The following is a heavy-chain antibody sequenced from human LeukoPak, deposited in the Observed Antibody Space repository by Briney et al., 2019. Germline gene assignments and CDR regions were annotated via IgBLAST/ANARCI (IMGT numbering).Heavy chain of an antibody. CDR1: GGSFSGYY. V-gene: IGHV4-34*01. CDR2: INHSRST. D-gene: IGHD2-15*01. J-gene: IGHJ4*02. Sequence: SETLSLTCAVYGGSFSGYYWSWIRQPPGKGLEWIGEINHSRSTDYNPSLKSRVTISVDTSKNQFSLKLSSVTAADTAVYYCARESALGYCSGGSCFPFDYWGQGTLVTVSS. CDR3: ARESALGYCSGGSCFPFDY.